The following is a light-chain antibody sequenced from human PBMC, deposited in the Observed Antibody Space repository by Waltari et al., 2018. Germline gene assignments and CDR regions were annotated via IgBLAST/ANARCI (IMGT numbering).Light chain of an antibody. Sequence: DIQMTQSPYSLSASVEDRVTITCRASHRISSYLNWYQQKPGKAPKLLIYAASSLEGGVASMCSGSGFRTDFTLTINVLQAEDDAAYYCQQTYNNFRTFGQGTKVDVK. J-gene: IGKJ1*01. CDR3: QQTYNNFRT. CDR2: AAS. V-gene: IGKV1-39*01. CDR1: HRISSY.